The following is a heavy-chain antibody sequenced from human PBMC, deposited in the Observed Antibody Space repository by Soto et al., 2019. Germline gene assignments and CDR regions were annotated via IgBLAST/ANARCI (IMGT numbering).Heavy chain of an antibody. CDR3: ARAPRGKYYFDY. CDR2: IGTAGDP. V-gene: IGHV3-13*05. Sequence: GGSLRLSCVASGFTFGNYDMHWVRQSTGRGLEWVSAIGTAGDPHYPGSGKGRFTISRENAKNSLYLQVNSLRAGDTAVYYCARAPRGKYYFDYWGRGTLVTVSS. CDR1: GFTFGNYD. J-gene: IGHJ4*02.